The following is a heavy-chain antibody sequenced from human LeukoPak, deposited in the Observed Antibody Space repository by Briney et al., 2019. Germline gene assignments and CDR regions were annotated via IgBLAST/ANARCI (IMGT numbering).Heavy chain of an antibody. CDR2: MNPNSGNT. CDR1: GYTFTSYD. CDR3: ARLIGQQPSYFDY. Sequence: ASVKVSCKASGYTFTSYDINWVRQATGQGLEWMGWMNPNSGNTGYAQKFQGRVTITRNTSISTAYMELRSLRSDDTAVYYCARLIGQQPSYFDYWGPGTLVTVSS. D-gene: IGHD6-13*01. J-gene: IGHJ4*02. V-gene: IGHV1-8*03.